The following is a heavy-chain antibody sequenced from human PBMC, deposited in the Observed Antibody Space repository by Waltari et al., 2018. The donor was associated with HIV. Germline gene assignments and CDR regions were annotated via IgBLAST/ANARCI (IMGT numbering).Heavy chain of an antibody. CDR3: ARGGFYGSGSKVN. J-gene: IGHJ4*02. CDR1: GFIFSSYW. CDR2: IRQDGSEK. Sequence: EVQLVESGGGLVQPGGSLRLSCAASGFIFSSYWMSWVRQAPGKGLEWVANIRQDGSEKYYVDSVNGRFTISIDNAENSLYLQMNSLRAEDTAVYYCARGGFYGSGSKVNWGQGTLVTVSS. V-gene: IGHV3-7*04. D-gene: IGHD3-10*01.